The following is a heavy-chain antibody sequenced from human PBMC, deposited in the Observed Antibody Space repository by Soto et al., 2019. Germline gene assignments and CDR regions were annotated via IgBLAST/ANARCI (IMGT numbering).Heavy chain of an antibody. CDR3: ATNARYCSGGSCYSGVDY. CDR1: GYTFTGYY. J-gene: IGHJ4*02. Sequence: ASVKVSCKASGYTFTGYYMHWVRQAPGQGLEWMGWMDPNSGNTGYAQKFQGRVTMTRNTSISTAYMELSSLRSEDTAVYYCATNARYCSGGSCYSGVDYWGQGTLVTVS. CDR2: MDPNSGNT. D-gene: IGHD2-15*01. V-gene: IGHV1-8*02.